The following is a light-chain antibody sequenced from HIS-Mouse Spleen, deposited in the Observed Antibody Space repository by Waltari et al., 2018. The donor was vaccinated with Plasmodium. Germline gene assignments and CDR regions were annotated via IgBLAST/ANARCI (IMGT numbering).Light chain of an antibody. Sequence: SYELTQPPSVSVSPGQTARNTCSGDALPKKYAYWYQQKSGQAPVLVNYEDSQRPSGIPERFSGSSSGTMATLTISGAQVEDEADYYCYSTDSSGNHRVFGGGTKLTVL. CDR1: ALPKKY. CDR3: YSTDSSGNHRV. J-gene: IGLJ3*02. V-gene: IGLV3-10*01. CDR2: EDS.